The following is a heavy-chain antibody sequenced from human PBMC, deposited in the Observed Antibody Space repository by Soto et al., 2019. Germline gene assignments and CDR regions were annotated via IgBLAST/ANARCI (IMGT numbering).Heavy chain of an antibody. V-gene: IGHV3-23*01. Sequence: GGSLRLSCAASGFPFSSYAMSWVRQAPGKVLEWVSGISGGGSNTFYADSVKGRFTISRDNATNTLLLQMNSLGEDDTAVFYCAKDSDEYSSSLRGRYFDYWGQGIGVTVSS. CDR3: AKDSDEYSSSLRGRYFDY. D-gene: IGHD4-4*01. CDR1: GFPFSSYA. J-gene: IGHJ4*02. CDR2: ISGGGSNT.